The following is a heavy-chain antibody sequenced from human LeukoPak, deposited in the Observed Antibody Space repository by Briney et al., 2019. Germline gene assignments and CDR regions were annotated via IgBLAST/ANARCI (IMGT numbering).Heavy chain of an antibody. CDR3: ATGSDFYYDS. Sequence: PGRSLRLSCTASGFTFTRNCMHWVRQAPGKGLEWVAAIPHDGSSALYADSVKGRFIISIDNSNNTQYLQRNSLRIEDAAVYYCATGSDFYYDSWGQGILVTVSS. CDR2: IPHDGSSA. CDR1: GFTFTRNC. D-gene: IGHD1-26*01. V-gene: IGHV3-30-3*01. J-gene: IGHJ5*01.